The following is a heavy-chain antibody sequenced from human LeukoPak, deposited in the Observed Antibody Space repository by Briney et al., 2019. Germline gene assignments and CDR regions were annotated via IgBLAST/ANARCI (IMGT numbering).Heavy chain of an antibody. D-gene: IGHD1-26*01. Sequence: GGSLRLSCAASGFTFSNAWMSWVRQAPGKGLEWVSSISSSSSYIYYADSVKGRFTISRDNAKNSLYLQMNSLRAEDTAVYYCARDQWELPLFDYWGQGTLVTVSS. CDR3: ARDQWELPLFDY. CDR2: ISSSSSYI. CDR1: GFTFSNAW. V-gene: IGHV3-21*01. J-gene: IGHJ4*02.